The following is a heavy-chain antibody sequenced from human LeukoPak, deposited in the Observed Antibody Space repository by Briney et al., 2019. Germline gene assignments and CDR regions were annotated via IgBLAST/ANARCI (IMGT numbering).Heavy chain of an antibody. Sequence: SQTLSLTCTVSGGSISSGGYYWSWIRQHPGKGLEWIGYIYYSGSTYYNPSLKSRVTISVDMSKNQFSLKLSSVTAADTAVYYCARDLRVAADDAFDIWGQGTMVTVSS. CDR2: IYYSGST. D-gene: IGHD6-19*01. V-gene: IGHV4-31*03. CDR1: GGSISSGGYY. CDR3: ARDLRVAADDAFDI. J-gene: IGHJ3*02.